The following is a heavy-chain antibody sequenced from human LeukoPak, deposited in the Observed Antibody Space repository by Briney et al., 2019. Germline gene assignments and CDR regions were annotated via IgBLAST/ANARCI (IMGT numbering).Heavy chain of an antibody. J-gene: IGHJ6*03. CDR3: VSLGYYYYYMDV. CDR2: SSSSDDGK. Sequence: LSGGSLRLSCTASGLSLNNYAMSWVRQVPGKGLEWVSASSSSDDGKWYAESVRGRFTISRDTSKNTVYLQMNSLRVGDAGVYYCVSLGYYYYYMDVWGKGTTVTISS. V-gene: IGHV3-23*01. CDR1: GLSLNNYA. D-gene: IGHD3-16*01.